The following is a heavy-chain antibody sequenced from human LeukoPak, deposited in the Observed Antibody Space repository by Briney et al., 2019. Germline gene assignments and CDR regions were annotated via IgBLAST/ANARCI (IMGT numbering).Heavy chain of an antibody. Sequence: ASVKVSCKASGYTFTGYYMHWVRQAPGQGLEWMGRINPNSGGTNYAQKFQGRVTMTRDTSISTAYMKLSRLRSDDTAVYYCAILGYCSSTSCPSGWFDPWGQGTLVTVSS. D-gene: IGHD2-2*01. J-gene: IGHJ5*02. CDR2: INPNSGGT. CDR1: GYTFTGYY. V-gene: IGHV1-2*06. CDR3: AILGYCSSTSCPSGWFDP.